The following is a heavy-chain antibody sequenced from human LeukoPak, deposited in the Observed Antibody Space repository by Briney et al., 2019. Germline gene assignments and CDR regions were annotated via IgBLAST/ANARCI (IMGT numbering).Heavy chain of an antibody. CDR2: IYHSGST. CDR3: ASLNSSSWFFDY. Sequence: PSQTLSLTCTVSGGSISSGGYYWSWIRQPPGKGLEWIGYIYHSGSTYYNPSLKSRVTISVDRSKNQFSLKLSSVTAADTAVYYCASLNSSSWFFDYWGQGTLVTVSS. V-gene: IGHV4-30-2*01. J-gene: IGHJ4*02. D-gene: IGHD6-13*01. CDR1: GGSISSGGYY.